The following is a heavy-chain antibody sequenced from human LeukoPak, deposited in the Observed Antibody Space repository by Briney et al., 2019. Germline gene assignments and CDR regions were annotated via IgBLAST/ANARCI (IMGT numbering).Heavy chain of an antibody. J-gene: IGHJ6*03. V-gene: IGHV4-39*01. Sequence: SETLSLTCTVSGVSISSSNSYWGWIRQPPGKGLEWIGSIYYSGNTYYNASLKSRVTISVDTSKNQFSLKLSSVTAADTAVYYCARHFGLWFGELSSYWRDVRYYYYMDVWGKGTTVTISS. CDR3: ARHFGLWFGELSSYWRDVRYYYYMDV. CDR1: GVSISSSNSY. CDR2: IYYSGNT. D-gene: IGHD3-10*01.